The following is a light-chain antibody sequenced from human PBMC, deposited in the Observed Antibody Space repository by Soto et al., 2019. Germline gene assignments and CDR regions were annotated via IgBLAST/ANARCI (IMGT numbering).Light chain of an antibody. V-gene: IGLV2-8*01. J-gene: IGLJ2*01. CDR3: TSYAGRNNLV. Sequence: QSALTQPPSASGSPGQSVTLSCTGTSSDIGGYNYVSWYQQHPGKVPKLMIYEVSKRPSGVPDRFSGSKSGNTASLTVSGLQAEDEADYYCTSYAGRNNLVFGGGTQLTVL. CDR2: EVS. CDR1: SSDIGGYNY.